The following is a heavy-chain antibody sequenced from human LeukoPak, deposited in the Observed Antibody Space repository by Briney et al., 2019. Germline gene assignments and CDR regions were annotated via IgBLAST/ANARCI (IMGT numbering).Heavy chain of an antibody. D-gene: IGHD3-16*01. CDR3: ARHRDYVPDI. CDR2: IYPGDSDT. V-gene: IGHV5-51*01. CDR1: GYPFTSYW. Sequence: GESLKISCKGSGYPFTSYWIGWVRQMPGKGLEWMGIIYPGDSDTRYSPSFQGQVTISADKSISAAYLQWSSLKASDTAVYFCARHRDYVPDIRGQGTMFTVSS. J-gene: IGHJ3*02.